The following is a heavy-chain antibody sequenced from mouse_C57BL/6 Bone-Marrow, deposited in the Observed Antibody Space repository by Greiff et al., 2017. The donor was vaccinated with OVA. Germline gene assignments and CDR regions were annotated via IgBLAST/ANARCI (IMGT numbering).Heavy chain of an antibody. CDR3: ARRDVYFDD. D-gene: IGHD3-3*01. CDR2: IDPSDSYT. J-gene: IGHJ2*01. CDR1: GYTFTSYW. V-gene: IGHV1-59*01. Sequence: QVQLQQPGAELVRPGTSVKLSCKASGYTFTSYWMHWVKQRPGQGLEWIGVIDPSDSYTTYNQKFKGKATLTVDTSSSTAYMQLSSLTSEDSAVYYCARRDVYFDDGGQGTTLTVSS.